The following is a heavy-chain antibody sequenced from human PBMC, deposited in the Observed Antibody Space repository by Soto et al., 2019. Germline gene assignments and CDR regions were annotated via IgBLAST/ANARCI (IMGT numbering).Heavy chain of an antibody. CDR1: GGTFSSYA. CDR2: VIPNFGTA. V-gene: IGHV1-69*01. Sequence: QVQLVQSGAEVKKPGSSVKVSCKASGGTFSSYAISWVRQAPGQGLEWMGGVIPNFGTANYAQKFQGRVTITAEASTSTADMELSSLRSEDTAVYYCACGRLTTAARPAVIGLGSYYFDYWGQGTLVTVS. CDR3: ACGRLTTAARPAVIGLGSYYFDY. J-gene: IGHJ4*02. D-gene: IGHD6-6*01.